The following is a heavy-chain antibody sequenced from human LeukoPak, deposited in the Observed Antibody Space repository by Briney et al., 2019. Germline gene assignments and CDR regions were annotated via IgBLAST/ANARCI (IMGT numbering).Heavy chain of an antibody. CDR3: ARGQEYSGSSDY. V-gene: IGHV1-69*05. J-gene: IGHJ4*02. CDR2: IIPIFGTT. CDR1: GGTFSSYA. Sequence: SVKVSCKASGGTFSSYAISWVRQAPGQGLEWMGGIIPIFGTTNYAQKFQGRVTMTRNTSISTAYMELSSLRSEDTAVYYCARGQEYSGSSDYWGQGTLVTVSS. D-gene: IGHD1-26*01.